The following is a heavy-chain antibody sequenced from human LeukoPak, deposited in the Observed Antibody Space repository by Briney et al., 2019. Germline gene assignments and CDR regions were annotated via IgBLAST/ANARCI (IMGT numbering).Heavy chain of an antibody. Sequence: GGSLRLSCAASGFTFSSYSMNWVRQAPGKGLEWVSSISSSSSYIYYADSVKGRFTISRDNAKNSLYLQMNSLRAEDTAVYYCARDVLRYFDWPDAFDIWGQGTMVTVSS. CDR3: ARDVLRYFDWPDAFDI. CDR2: ISSSSSYI. V-gene: IGHV3-21*01. D-gene: IGHD3-9*01. J-gene: IGHJ3*02. CDR1: GFTFSSYS.